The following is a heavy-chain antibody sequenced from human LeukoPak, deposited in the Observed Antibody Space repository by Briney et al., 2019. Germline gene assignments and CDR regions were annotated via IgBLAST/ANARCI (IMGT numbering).Heavy chain of an antibody. J-gene: IGHJ4*02. Sequence: GGSLRLSCAGSGFTFGGYGMHWFRQTPGKGLEWVAVIAYDGGSAFYADSVKDRFTISRDNSKNTMSVQMDDLRAEDTAVYYCTRYNNDHFDYWGQGTLVTVSS. D-gene: IGHD1-14*01. CDR1: GFTFGGYG. V-gene: IGHV3-33*01. CDR2: IAYDGGSA. CDR3: TRYNNDHFDY.